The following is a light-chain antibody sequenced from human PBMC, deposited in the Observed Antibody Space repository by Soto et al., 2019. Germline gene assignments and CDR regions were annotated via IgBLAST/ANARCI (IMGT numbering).Light chain of an antibody. CDR3: QQSYSSPS. CDR1: QSISSY. Sequence: DLQMTQSPSTLSASVGDRVTITCRASQSISSYLNWYQQKPGKAPKLLIYAASSLHSGVPSRFSGSGSGTDFTLTISSLQPDDFATYYCQQSYSSPSFRQGTRLEIK. V-gene: IGKV1-39*01. CDR2: AAS. J-gene: IGKJ5*01.